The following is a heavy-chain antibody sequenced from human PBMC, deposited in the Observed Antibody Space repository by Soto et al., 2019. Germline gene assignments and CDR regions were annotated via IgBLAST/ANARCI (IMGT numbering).Heavy chain of an antibody. V-gene: IGHV1-69*13. Sequence: SVKVSCKASGGTFSSYAISWVRQAPGQGLEWMGGIIPIFGTANYAQKFQGRVTITADESTSTAYMELSSLRSEDTAVYYCAREQGAAVHYYYYGMDVWGQGTTVTVSS. CDR2: IIPIFGTA. CDR1: GGTFSSYA. J-gene: IGHJ6*02. CDR3: AREQGAAVHYYYYGMDV. D-gene: IGHD6-25*01.